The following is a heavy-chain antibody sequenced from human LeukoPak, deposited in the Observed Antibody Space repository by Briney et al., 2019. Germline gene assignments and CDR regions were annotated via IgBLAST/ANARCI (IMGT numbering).Heavy chain of an antibody. J-gene: IGHJ4*02. D-gene: IGHD3-10*01. CDR1: GFTLSSYG. CDR3: AKKEYYGSGSYRFDY. CDR2: ISDSGTNT. Sequence: GGSLRLSCAASGFTLSSYGMTWVRQAPGKGLEWVSAISDSGTNTYYADSVKGRFTISRDTSKNTLYLQMNSLRAEDTAVYYCAKKEYYGSGSYRFDYWGQGTLVTVSS. V-gene: IGHV3-23*01.